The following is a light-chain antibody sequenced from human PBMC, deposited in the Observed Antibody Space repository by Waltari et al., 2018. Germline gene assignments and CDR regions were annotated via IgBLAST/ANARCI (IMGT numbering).Light chain of an antibody. CDR1: SSDVGHYNL. CDR2: ETT. Sequence: QSALTQPASVSGSPGQSITIPCTGTSSDVGHYNLVSWYQQHPGQAPKLIIYETTKRPSGVSNRFSGSKSGNTASLAVSGLQTEDEAEYYCCSYGGYNTPWVFGGGTKLTVL. V-gene: IGLV2-23*01. CDR3: CSYGGYNTPWV. J-gene: IGLJ3*02.